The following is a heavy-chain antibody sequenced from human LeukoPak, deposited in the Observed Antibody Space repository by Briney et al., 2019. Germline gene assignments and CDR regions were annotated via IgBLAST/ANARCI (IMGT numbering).Heavy chain of an antibody. D-gene: IGHD3-22*01. Sequence: GRSLRLSCAVSGFTFSNYGMHWVRQAPGKGLEWVAVIWYGRSNKYYADSVKGRFTISRDNSKNTLYLQMNSLRAEDTAVYYCARGLPYYYDSSGYYDYFDYWGQGTLVTVSS. CDR2: IWYGRSNK. CDR1: GFTFSNYG. CDR3: ARGLPYYYDSSGYYDYFDY. J-gene: IGHJ4*02. V-gene: IGHV3-33*01.